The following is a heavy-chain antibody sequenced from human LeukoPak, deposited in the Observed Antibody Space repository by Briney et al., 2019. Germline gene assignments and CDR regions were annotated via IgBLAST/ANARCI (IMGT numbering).Heavy chain of an antibody. CDR2: IGHTGST. V-gene: IGHV4-34*01. J-gene: IGHJ4*02. D-gene: IGHD2-15*01. Sequence: SETLSLTCALYGGPVSGYYWSWIRQPPGKGMEWIGEIGHTGSTYYNPSLKSRVTITVDTSRKQFSLKLNSVTAADTAVYYCATGGTVAALDYWGQGTLVTVSS. CDR1: GGPVSGYY. CDR3: ATGGTVAALDY.